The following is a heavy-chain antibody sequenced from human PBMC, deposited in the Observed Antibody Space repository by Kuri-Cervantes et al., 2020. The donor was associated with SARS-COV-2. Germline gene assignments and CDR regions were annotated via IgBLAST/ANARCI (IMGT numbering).Heavy chain of an antibody. J-gene: IGHJ6*02. CDR3: ARVLWDCSRTNCYRYYYYGMDV. D-gene: IGHD2-2*01. CDR1: GGSISSSNW. Sequence: GSLRLSCVVSGGSISSSNWWSWVRQPPGKGLEWIGEIYHSGSTNYNPSLKCRVTILVDKSKNQFSLKLSSVTAADTAVYYCARVLWDCSRTNCYRYYYYGMDVWGQGTTVTVSS. CDR2: IYHSGST. V-gene: IGHV4-4*02.